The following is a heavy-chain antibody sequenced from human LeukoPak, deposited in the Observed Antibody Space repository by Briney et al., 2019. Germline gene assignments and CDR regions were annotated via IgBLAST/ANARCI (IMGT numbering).Heavy chain of an antibody. CDR3: SRDGSLVRLDY. Sequence: PGGSLRLSCAASGFTLDDHAMHWARQAPGKGLEWVSLISGDGGSTYYADSVKGRFTISRDNSKNSLYLQMNSLRTEDTALYYCSRDGSLVRLDYWGQGTLVTVSS. CDR1: GFTLDDHA. J-gene: IGHJ4*02. V-gene: IGHV3-43*02. CDR2: ISGDGGST. D-gene: IGHD5-24*01.